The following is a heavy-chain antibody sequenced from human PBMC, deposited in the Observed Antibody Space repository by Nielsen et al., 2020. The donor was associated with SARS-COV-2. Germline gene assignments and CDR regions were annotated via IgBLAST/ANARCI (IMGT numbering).Heavy chain of an antibody. CDR3: ARRTRGATPSPDY. Sequence: SPITPRPALGFTLSSYSLNWVRQAPGKGLEWVSYISSSSSTIYYADSLKCRFTISRDNAKKSLYLQMNSLRAEDTAVYYCARRTRGATPSPDYWGQGTLVTVSS. CDR1: GFTLSSYS. V-gene: IGHV3-48*04. CDR2: ISSSSSTI. D-gene: IGHD1-26*01. J-gene: IGHJ4*02.